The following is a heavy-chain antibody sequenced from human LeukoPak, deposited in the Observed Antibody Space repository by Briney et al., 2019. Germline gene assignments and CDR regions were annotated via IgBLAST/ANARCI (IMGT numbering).Heavy chain of an antibody. CDR3: AKGHHGSGSYGY. CDR2: IIPIFGTS. J-gene: IGHJ4*02. CDR1: GGTFSSYA. D-gene: IGHD3-10*01. Sequence: SVKVSCKASGGTFSSYAISWVRLAPGQGLEWMGGIIPIFGTSNYAQKFQGRVTITADKSTSTAYMELNSLRAEDTAVYYCAKGHHGSGSYGYWGQGTLVTVSS. V-gene: IGHV1-69*06.